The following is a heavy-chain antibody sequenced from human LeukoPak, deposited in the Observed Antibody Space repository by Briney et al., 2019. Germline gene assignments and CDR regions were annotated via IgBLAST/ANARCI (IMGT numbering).Heavy chain of an antibody. D-gene: IGHD3-22*01. CDR3: ARGLYYYDSSGYPTTAEYFQH. V-gene: IGHV1-69*05. J-gene: IGHJ1*01. CDR1: GGTFSSYA. Sequence: WPSVKVSCKASGGTFSSYAISWVRQAPGQGLEWMGGIIPIFGTANYAQKFQGRVTITTDESTSTAYMELSSLRSEDTAVYYCARGLYYYDSSGYPTTAEYFQHWGQGTLVTVS. CDR2: IIPIFGTA.